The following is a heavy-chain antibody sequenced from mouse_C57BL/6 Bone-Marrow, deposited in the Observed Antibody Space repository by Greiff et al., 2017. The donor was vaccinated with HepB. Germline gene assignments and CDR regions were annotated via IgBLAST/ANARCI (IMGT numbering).Heavy chain of an antibody. CDR2: IDPSDSYT. CDR3: ARWLLRAMDY. D-gene: IGHD2-3*01. V-gene: IGHV1-69*01. Sequence: QVQLQQPGAELVMPGASVKLSCKASGYTFTSYWMHWVKQRPGQGLEWIGEIDPSDSYTNYNQKFKGKSTLTVDKSSGTAYMQLSSLTSEDSAVYYCARWLLRAMDYWGQGTSVTVSS. CDR1: GYTFTSYW. J-gene: IGHJ4*01.